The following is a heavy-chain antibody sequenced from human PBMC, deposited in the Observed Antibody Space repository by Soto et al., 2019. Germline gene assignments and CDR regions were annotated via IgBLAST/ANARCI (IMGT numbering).Heavy chain of an antibody. CDR3: ARAVGCSSTSCYSLDV. V-gene: IGHV1-46*03. D-gene: IGHD2-2*01. CDR2: INPSGGST. Sequence: ASVKVSCKASGYTFTSYYMHWVRQAPGQGLEWMGIINPSGGSTSYAQKFQGRVTMTRDTSTSTVYMELSSLRSEDTAVYYCARAVGCSSTSCYSLDVWGKGTTVTVSS. CDR1: GYTFTSYY. J-gene: IGHJ6*04.